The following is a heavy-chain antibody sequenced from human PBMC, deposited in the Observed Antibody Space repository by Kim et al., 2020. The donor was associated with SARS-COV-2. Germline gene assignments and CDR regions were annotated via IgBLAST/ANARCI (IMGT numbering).Heavy chain of an antibody. V-gene: IGHV1-18*01. Sequence: TGNTNYAQTLQARVTMTPDTSTSTAYMELRSLRSDDTAVYYCARGAFLDPWGQGTLVTVSS. J-gene: IGHJ5*02. CDR3: ARGAFLDP. CDR2: TGNT.